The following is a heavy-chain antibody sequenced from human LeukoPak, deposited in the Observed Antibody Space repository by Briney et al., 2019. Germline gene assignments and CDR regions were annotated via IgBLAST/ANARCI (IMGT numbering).Heavy chain of an antibody. CDR1: GYTLTDYG. Sequence: SVKVSCKASGYTLTDYGITWVRQVPGQGLEWMGWITADNGNTNYEQKLQGRVIMTTDTATSTAYMELRSLRSDDTAVYYCARVAVGATGYFDYWGQGTLVTVSS. CDR3: ARVAVGATGYFDY. V-gene: IGHV1-18*01. CDR2: ITADNGNT. J-gene: IGHJ4*02. D-gene: IGHD1-26*01.